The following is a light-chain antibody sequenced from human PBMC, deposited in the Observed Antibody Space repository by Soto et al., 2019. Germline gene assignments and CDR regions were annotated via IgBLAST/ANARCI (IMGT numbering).Light chain of an antibody. CDR2: HAS. Sequence: DIQMTQSPSTLPASVGDRVTITCLAIQSISKWLAWYQQKPGTAPKVLIYHASNLQSGVPSRFRGSGSGTEFTLTISSLQPDDFATYYCQQYNSYSWTFGQGTKVDIK. CDR3: QQYNSYSWT. V-gene: IGKV1-5*01. J-gene: IGKJ1*01. CDR1: QSISKW.